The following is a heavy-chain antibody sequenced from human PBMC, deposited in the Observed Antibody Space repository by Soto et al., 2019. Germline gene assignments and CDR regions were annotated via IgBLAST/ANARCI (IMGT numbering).Heavy chain of an antibody. V-gene: IGHV1-18*01. D-gene: IGHD3-10*01. CDR1: GYTFTSYG. CDR3: ARVYRITMVRGELSEY. CDR2: ISAYNGNT. Sequence: QVQLVQSGAEVKKPGASVKVSCKASGYTFTSYGISWVRQAPGQGLEWMGWISAYNGNTNYAQKPQGRVTMTTDTSTSTAYMELRSLRSDDTAVYYCARVYRITMVRGELSEYWGQGTLVTVSS. J-gene: IGHJ4*02.